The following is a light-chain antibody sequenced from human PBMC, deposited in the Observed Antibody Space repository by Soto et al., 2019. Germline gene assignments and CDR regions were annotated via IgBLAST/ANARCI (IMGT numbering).Light chain of an antibody. CDR1: QSVTSNY. J-gene: IGKJ2*01. CDR2: GAS. Sequence: EIVLTQSPGTLSLSPGERATLSCRASQSVTSNYLAWYQQKPGQAPRLLIYGASNRATGIPDRFRGSGSGTDFTLTISRLEPEDVAVYYWQQFHGSPPLYTFGQGTKLEIK. CDR3: QQFHGSPPLYT. V-gene: IGKV3-20*01.